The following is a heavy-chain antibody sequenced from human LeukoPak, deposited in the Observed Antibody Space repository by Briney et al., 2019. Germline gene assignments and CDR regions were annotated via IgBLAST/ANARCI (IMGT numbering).Heavy chain of an antibody. Sequence: ASVKVPCKASGYTFTSYYMHWVRQAPGQGREWMGIINPSGGSTSYAQKFQRRVTMTRDTSTSTVYMELSSLRSEDTAVYYCARVLVPATAHYYYYMDVWGKGTTVTVSS. J-gene: IGHJ6*03. V-gene: IGHV1-46*01. CDR2: INPSGGST. D-gene: IGHD2-2*01. CDR3: ARVLVPATAHYYYYMDV. CDR1: GYTFTSYY.